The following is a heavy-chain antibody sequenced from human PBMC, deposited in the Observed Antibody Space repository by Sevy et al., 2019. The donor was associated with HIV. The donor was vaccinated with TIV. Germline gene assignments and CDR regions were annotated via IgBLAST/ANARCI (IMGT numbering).Heavy chain of an antibody. J-gene: IGHJ4*02. CDR1: GFTFSTYD. CDR3: ARESGSDWYLDY. V-gene: IGHV3-33*01. CDR2: IGYDGSNK. Sequence: GGSLTLSCAASGFTFSTYDIHWVRQAPGKGLEWVAAVIGYDGSNKYYADSVKGRFTISRDNSKNTLYLQMNSLRAGDTAVYYCARESGSDWYLDYWGQGTLVTVSS. D-gene: IGHD6-19*01.